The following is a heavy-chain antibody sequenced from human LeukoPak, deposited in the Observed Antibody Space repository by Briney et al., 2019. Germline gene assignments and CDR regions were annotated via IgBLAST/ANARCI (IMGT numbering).Heavy chain of an antibody. CDR1: GGSISSGGYY. V-gene: IGHV4-31*03. CDR2: IYYSGST. J-gene: IGHJ5*02. CDR3: ARGNCTNGVCYRDNWFDP. D-gene: IGHD2-8*01. Sequence: SQTLSLTCTVSGGSISSGGYYWGWIRQHPGKGLEWIGYIYYSGSTYYNPSLKSRVTISVDTSKNQFSLKLSSVTAADTAVYYCARGNCTNGVCYRDNWFDPWGQGTLVTVSS.